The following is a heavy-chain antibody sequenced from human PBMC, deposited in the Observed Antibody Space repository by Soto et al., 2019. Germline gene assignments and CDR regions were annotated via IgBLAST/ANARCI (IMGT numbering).Heavy chain of an antibody. CDR2: IIPIFGTA. CDR3: ARDQYDYVWGSYRHFDY. V-gene: IGHV1-69*01. D-gene: IGHD3-16*02. Sequence: QVQLVQSGAEVKKPGSSVKVSCKASGGTFSSYAISWVRQAPGQGLEWMGGIIPIFGTANYAQKFQGRVTITADESTSTAYMELSSLRSEDTAVYYCARDQYDYVWGSYRHFDYWGQGTLVTVSS. J-gene: IGHJ4*02. CDR1: GGTFSSYA.